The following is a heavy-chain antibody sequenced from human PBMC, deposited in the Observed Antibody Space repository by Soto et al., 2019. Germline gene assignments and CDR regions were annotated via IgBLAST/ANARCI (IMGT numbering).Heavy chain of an antibody. CDR1: GFTFDDYA. CDR2: ISWNSGSI. D-gene: IGHD3-10*01. V-gene: IGHV3-9*01. J-gene: IGHJ4*02. Sequence: EVLLVESGGGLVQPGRSLRLSCAASGFTFDDYAMHWVRQAPGKGLEWVSGISWNSGSIGYADSVKGRFTISRDNAKNSLYLQMNSLRAEDTALYYCAKDYYGSGSYWDYWGQGTLVTVSS. CDR3: AKDYYGSGSYWDY.